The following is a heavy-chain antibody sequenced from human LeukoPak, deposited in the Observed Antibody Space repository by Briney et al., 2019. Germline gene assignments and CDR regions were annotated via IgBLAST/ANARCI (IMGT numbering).Heavy chain of an antibody. D-gene: IGHD3-9*01. J-gene: IGHJ4*02. CDR3: ARDNDLLRYFDWPLDY. V-gene: IGHV3-21*01. CDR1: GFTFSSYS. Sequence: GGSLRLSCAASGFTFSSYSMNWVRQAPGKGLEWVSSISSSSSYIYYADSVKGRFTISRDNAKNSLYLQMGSLRAEDTAVYYCARDNDLLRYFDWPLDYWGQGTLVTVSS. CDR2: ISSSSSYI.